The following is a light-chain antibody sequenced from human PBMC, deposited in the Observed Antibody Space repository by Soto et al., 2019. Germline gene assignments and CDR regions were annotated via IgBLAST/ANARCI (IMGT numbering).Light chain of an antibody. Sequence: EIVLTQSPGTLSLSPGERATLSCRASQSVTRDYLAWNQQKPGQAPRLLIYGASSRATGIPDRFSGSGSGTDFTLTISRLEPEDFAVYYCQQYGSSPRTFGQGTKVEIK. CDR3: QQYGSSPRT. CDR2: GAS. V-gene: IGKV3-20*01. J-gene: IGKJ1*01. CDR1: QSVTRDY.